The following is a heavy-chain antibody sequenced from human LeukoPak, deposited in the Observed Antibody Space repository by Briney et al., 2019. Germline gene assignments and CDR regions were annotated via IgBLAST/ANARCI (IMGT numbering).Heavy chain of an antibody. CDR1: GFTFSSYG. CDR3: ARAGGSGSYYKGVYFDY. CDR2: ISSSSSTI. Sequence: GGSLRLSCAASGFTFSSYGMNWVRQAPGKGLEWVSYISSSSSTIYYADSVKGRFTISRDNAKNSLYLQMNSLRDEDTAVCYCARAGGSGSYYKGVYFDYWGQGTLVTVSS. V-gene: IGHV3-48*02. J-gene: IGHJ4*02. D-gene: IGHD3-10*01.